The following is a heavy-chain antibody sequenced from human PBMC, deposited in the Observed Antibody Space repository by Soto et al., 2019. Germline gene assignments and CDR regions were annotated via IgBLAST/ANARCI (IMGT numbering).Heavy chain of an antibody. V-gene: IGHV3-15*01. CDR3: TAGPYYDILTGYYMLDY. Sequence: GGSLRLSCAASGFTFSNAWMSWVRQAPGKGLEWVGRIKSKTDGGTTDYAAPVKGRFTISRDDSKNTLYLQMNSLKTEDTAAYYCTAGPYYDILTGYYMLDYWGQGTLVTVSS. D-gene: IGHD3-9*01. CDR2: IKSKTDGGTT. J-gene: IGHJ4*02. CDR1: GFTFSNAW.